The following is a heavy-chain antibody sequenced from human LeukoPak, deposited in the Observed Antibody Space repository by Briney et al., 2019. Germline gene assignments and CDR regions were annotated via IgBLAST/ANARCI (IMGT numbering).Heavy chain of an antibody. CDR3: TTETGIAPRYFDY. D-gene: IGHD6-13*01. V-gene: IGHV3-15*01. Sequence: PGGSLRLFCAASGFIFSSYWMSWVRQAPGKGRECVGRIKSKTDGRTTDYAAPVKGRFTISRDDSKNTLYLQMSSLKTEDTAVYYCTTETGIAPRYFDYWGQGTLVTVSS. J-gene: IGHJ4*02. CDR1: GFIFSSYW. CDR2: IKSKTDGRTT.